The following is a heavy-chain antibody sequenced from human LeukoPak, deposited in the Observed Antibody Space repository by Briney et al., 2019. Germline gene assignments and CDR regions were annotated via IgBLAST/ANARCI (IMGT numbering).Heavy chain of an antibody. J-gene: IGHJ4*02. V-gene: IGHV4-31*03. Sequence: SQTLSLTCTVSGGSISSGNYYCSWIRQHPGKGLEWIGYIRYSGSTLYNPSLKSRLSISVDTSKNQFSLMLSSVTAADTAMYYCPRSGSGGGYWGQGTLVTVSS. D-gene: IGHD3-10*01. CDR3: PRSGSGGGY. CDR2: IRYSGST. CDR1: GGSISSGNYY.